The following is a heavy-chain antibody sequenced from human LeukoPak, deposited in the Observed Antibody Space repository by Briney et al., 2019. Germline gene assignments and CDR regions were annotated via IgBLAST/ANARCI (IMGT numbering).Heavy chain of an antibody. J-gene: IGHJ6*02. V-gene: IGHV3-23*01. CDR1: RFTFSSYN. Sequence: GGSLRLSCAASRFTFSSYNMNWVRQAPGKGLEWVSAISGSGGSTYYADSVKGRFTISRDNSKNTLYLQMNSLRAEDTAVYYCAKPGIAAAHYYYGMDVWGQGTTVTVSS. D-gene: IGHD6-13*01. CDR2: ISGSGGST. CDR3: AKPGIAAAHYYYGMDV.